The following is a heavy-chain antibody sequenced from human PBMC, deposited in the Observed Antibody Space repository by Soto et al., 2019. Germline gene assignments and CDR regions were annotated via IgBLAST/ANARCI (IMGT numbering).Heavy chain of an antibody. CDR2: INHSGRT. Sequence: PSETLSLTCGVYGGHFSGYYWRWIRHPPGKGLEGIGEINHSGRTNYNPSLTSRVSISVDTSGNQFSLKLGSVTAADTAVYYCARAPVASEYRSSTSCYGKRYYYYGMDVWGQGTTVTVS. CDR1: GGHFSGYY. V-gene: IGHV4-34*01. CDR3: ARAPVASEYRSSTSCYGKRYYYYGMDV. J-gene: IGHJ6*02. D-gene: IGHD2-2*01.